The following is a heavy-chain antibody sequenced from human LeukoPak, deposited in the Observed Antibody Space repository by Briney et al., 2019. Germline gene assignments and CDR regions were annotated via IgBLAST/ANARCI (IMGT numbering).Heavy chain of an antibody. CDR3: AKSGYSSSWYIDY. CDR2: ISWNSGSI. V-gene: IGHV3-9*01. J-gene: IGHJ4*02. D-gene: IGHD6-13*01. Sequence: PGGSLRLSCAASGFTFDDYAMHWVRQAPGKGLEWVSGISWNSGSIGYADSVKGRFTISRDNAKNSLYPQMNSLRAEDTALYYCAKSGYSSSWYIDYWGQGTLVTVSS. CDR1: GFTFDDYA.